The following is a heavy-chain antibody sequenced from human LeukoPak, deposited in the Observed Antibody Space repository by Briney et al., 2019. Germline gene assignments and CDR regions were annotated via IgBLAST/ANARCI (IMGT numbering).Heavy chain of an antibody. V-gene: IGHV1-18*01. Sequence: GASVKVSCKASGYTFTSYGISWVRQAPGQGLEWMGWISGYNGNTNYAQKLQGRVTMTTDTSTSTAYMELRSQRSDDTAVYYCARDLGRRCSGGRCYYYYNYMDVWGKGTTATISS. D-gene: IGHD2-15*01. CDR1: GYTFTSYG. CDR3: ARDLGRRCSGGRCYYYYNYMDV. CDR2: ISGYNGNT. J-gene: IGHJ6*03.